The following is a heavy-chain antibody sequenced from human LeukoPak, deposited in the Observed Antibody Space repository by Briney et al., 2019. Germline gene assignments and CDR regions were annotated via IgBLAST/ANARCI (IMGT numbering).Heavy chain of an antibody. CDR2: INHSGST. CDR1: GGSFSGYY. V-gene: IGHV4-34*01. D-gene: IGHD3-3*01. CDR3: ARHGFFGDDAFDI. J-gene: IGHJ3*02. Sequence: PSETLSLTCAVYGGSFSGYYWSWIRQPPGKGLEWIGEINHSGSTNYNPSLKSRVTISVDTSKNQFSLKLSSVTAADTAVYYCARHGFFGDDAFDIWGQGTMVTVSS.